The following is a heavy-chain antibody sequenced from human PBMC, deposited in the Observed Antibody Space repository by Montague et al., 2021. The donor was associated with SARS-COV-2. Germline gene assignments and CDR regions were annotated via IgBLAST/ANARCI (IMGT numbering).Heavy chain of an antibody. D-gene: IGHD3-16*01. V-gene: IGHV4-39*01. Sequence: SETLSLTCTVSGGSISSYHHYWGWIRQPPGKGLEWIGAMYYSGSTLLNPSLKSRVTISVDTSKNQLSLNLRSVTAADTAFYDCVRHPHYDGLDCPPDFWDQGALVTVSS. CDR3: VRHPHYDGLDCPPDF. J-gene: IGHJ4*02. CDR2: MYYSGST. CDR1: GGSISSYHHY.